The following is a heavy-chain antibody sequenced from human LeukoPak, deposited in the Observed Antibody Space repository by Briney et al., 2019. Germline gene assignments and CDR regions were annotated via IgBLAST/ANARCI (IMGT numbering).Heavy chain of an antibody. CDR3: ARNGSRGWYFDY. Sequence: GGSLCLLCAASGFTFSSYAMSWVRQAPGKGLEWVSAISGSGYSTYYADSVEGRFTISRDNSKNTLYLQMSSLRDEDTAVYSCARNGSRGWYFDYWGEGTLVTVSS. CDR2: ISGSGYST. J-gene: IGHJ4*02. V-gene: IGHV3-23*01. D-gene: IGHD1-26*01. CDR1: GFTFSSYA.